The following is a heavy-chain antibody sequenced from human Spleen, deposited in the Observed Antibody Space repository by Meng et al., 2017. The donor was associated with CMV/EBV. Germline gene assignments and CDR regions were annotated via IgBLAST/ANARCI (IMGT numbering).Heavy chain of an antibody. CDR2: ISSSGTTI. D-gene: IGHD2-2*01. CDR1: GFTFNNFK. V-gene: IGHV3-48*03. Sequence: GESLKISCAASGFTFNNFKMNWVRQAPGKGLQWISYISSSGTTIHYADSVKGRFTISRDNTKNSLFLQMESLRVEDTAVYYCARESSPDALDIWGQGTMVTVSS. J-gene: IGHJ3*02. CDR3: ARESSPDALDI.